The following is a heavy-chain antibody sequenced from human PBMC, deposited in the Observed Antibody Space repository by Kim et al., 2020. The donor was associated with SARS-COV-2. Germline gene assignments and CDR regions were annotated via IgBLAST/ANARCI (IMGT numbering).Heavy chain of an antibody. J-gene: IGHJ4*02. CDR2: ISGCGGST. D-gene: IGHD3-3*01. CDR3: AKWWDFWSGSSFDY. V-gene: IGHV3-23*01. CDR1: GFTFSSYA. Sequence: GGSLRLSCAASGFTFSSYAMSWVRQAPGKGLGGVVDISGCGGSTYYADSVKGRFTISRDNSKNTLYLQMNSLRAEDTAVYYCAKWWDFWSGSSFDYWGQGTLVTVSS.